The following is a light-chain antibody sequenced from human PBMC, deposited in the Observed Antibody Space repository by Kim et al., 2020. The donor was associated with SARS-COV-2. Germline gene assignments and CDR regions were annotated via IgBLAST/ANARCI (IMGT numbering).Light chain of an antibody. CDR3: QNYFSASYT. J-gene: IGKJ4*01. V-gene: IGKV1-27*01. CDR2: AAS. Sequence: DIQMTQSPSSLSASEGDRVTITCRASQYISNNLAWYQQKPGKVPNLLIYAASTVHSGVPSRFSGSESGTDFTLTISSLQAEDVATYYCQNYFSASYTFGGGTKVDIK. CDR1: QYISNN.